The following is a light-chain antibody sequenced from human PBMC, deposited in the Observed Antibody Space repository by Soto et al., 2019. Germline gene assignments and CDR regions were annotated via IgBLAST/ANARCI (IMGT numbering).Light chain of an antibody. J-gene: IGKJ1*01. CDR3: QQCYNWPQWT. V-gene: IGKV3D-20*02. CDR1: QSVSSSY. CDR2: DAS. Sequence: DIVLTQSPFTLYFSPGSRATVCCSSSQSVSSSYLAWYQQKPGQAPRLLIYDASNRATGIPARFSGSGSGTDFTLTISSLEPEDFALYYCQQCYNWPQWTFGQGGKVDIK.